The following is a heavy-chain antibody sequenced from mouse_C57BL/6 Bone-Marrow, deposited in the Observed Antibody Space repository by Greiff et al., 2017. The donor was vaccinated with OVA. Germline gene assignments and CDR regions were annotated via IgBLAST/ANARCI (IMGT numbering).Heavy chain of an antibody. CDR1: GYAFTNYL. D-gene: IGHD2-4*01. CDR2: INPGSGGT. Sequence: QVQLQQSGAELVRPGTSVKVSCKASGYAFTNYLIEWVKQRPGQGLEWIGVINPGSGGTNYNEKFKGKVTLTADKSSSTAYMQLSCLTSEDSAVYVCALYYDDEGGYAMDYWGQGTSVTVSS. J-gene: IGHJ4*01. CDR3: ALYYDDEGGYAMDY. V-gene: IGHV1-54*01.